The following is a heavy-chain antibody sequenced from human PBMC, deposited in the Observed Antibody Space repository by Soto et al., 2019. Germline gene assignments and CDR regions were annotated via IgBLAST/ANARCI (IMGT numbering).Heavy chain of an antibody. D-gene: IGHD2-2*01. Sequence: QVPLVESGGGVVQPGRSLRLSCAASGFTFSSYGMHWVRQAPGKGLEWVAVIWHDGSHENYADSVKGRFTISRDNSKNTPYVRMTRLRAEDTAVYYCARGPGTSYFDYWGQGSLVTFSS. CDR2: IWHDGSHE. V-gene: IGHV3-33*01. CDR3: ARGPGTSYFDY. CDR1: GFTFSSYG. J-gene: IGHJ4*02.